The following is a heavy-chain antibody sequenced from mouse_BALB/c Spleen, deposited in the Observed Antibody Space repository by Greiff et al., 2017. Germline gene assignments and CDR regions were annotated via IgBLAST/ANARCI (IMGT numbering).Heavy chain of an antibody. Sequence: EVQLVESGGGLVQPGGSLKLSCAASGFTFSSYTMSWVRQTPEKRLEWVAYISNGGGSTYYPDTVKGRFTISRDNAKNTLYLQMSSLKSEDTAMYYCARHGDYDGYYYAMDYWGQGTSVTVSS. J-gene: IGHJ4*01. CDR1: GFTFSSYT. D-gene: IGHD2-3*01. V-gene: IGHV5-12-2*01. CDR2: ISNGGGST. CDR3: ARHGDYDGYYYAMDY.